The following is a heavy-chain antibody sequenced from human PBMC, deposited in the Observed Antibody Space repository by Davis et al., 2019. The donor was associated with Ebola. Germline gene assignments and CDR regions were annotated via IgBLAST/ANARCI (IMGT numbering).Heavy chain of an antibody. CDR2: ISWNSGSI. D-gene: IGHD3-3*01. CDR3: ARAASTFDYYYAMDV. Sequence: SLKISCEASGFTFDDYAMHWVRQAPGKGLEWVSGISWNSGSIGYADSVKGRITISRDNAKNSLYLQMNSLGPEDTALYYCARAASTFDYYYAMDVWGQGTMVT. V-gene: IGHV3-9*01. J-gene: IGHJ6*02. CDR1: GFTFDDYA.